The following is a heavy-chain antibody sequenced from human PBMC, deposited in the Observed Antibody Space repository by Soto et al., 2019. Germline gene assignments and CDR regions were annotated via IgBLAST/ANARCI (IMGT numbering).Heavy chain of an antibody. CDR1: GGTFSSYA. CDR2: IIPIFGTA. V-gene: IGHV1-69*13. J-gene: IGHJ4*02. Sequence: SVNVSCKAAGGTFSSYAISWVRQAPGQGLEWMGGIIPIFGTANYAQKFQGRVTITADESTSTAYMELSSLRSEDTAVYYCARERYSSSSGAPEAFDYWGQGTLVTVSS. D-gene: IGHD6-6*01. CDR3: ARERYSSSSGAPEAFDY.